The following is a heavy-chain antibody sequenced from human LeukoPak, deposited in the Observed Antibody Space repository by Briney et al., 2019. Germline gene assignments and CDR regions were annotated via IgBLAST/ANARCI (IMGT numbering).Heavy chain of an antibody. D-gene: IGHD3-10*01. J-gene: IGHJ4*02. Sequence: GGSLRLSCAASGFTFSSYWMHWVRQAPGKGLVWVSRINSDGSSTSYADSVKGRFTISRDNAKNTLYLQMNSLRAEDTAVYYCARGYYYVSGSYSFFDYWGQGTLVTVSS. CDR2: INSDGSST. CDR1: GFTFSSYW. V-gene: IGHV3-74*01. CDR3: ARGYYYVSGSYSFFDY.